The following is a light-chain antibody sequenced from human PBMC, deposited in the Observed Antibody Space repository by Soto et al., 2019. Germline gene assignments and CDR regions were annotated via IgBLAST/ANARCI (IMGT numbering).Light chain of an antibody. Sequence: SALTQPPSVSGAPGQRVTISCTGSSSNIGAGYDVHWYQQLPGTAPKLLIYGNSNRPSGVPDRFSGSKSGTSASLAITGLQAEDEADYSCQSYDSSLSGYVFGTGTKVTV. CDR2: GNS. CDR3: QSYDSSLSGYV. J-gene: IGLJ1*01. V-gene: IGLV1-40*01. CDR1: SSNIGAGYD.